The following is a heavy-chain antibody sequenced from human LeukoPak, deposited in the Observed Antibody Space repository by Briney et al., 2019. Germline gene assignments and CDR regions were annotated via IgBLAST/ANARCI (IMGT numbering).Heavy chain of an antibody. CDR1: GGSFSGYY. CDR2: INHSGST. J-gene: IGHJ4*02. CDR3: ARVDTAMVRYFYFDY. Sequence: ASETLSLTCAVYGGSFSGYYWSWIRQPPGKGLEWIGEINHSGSTNYNPSLKSRVTISVDTSKNQFSLKLSSVTAADTAVYYCARVDTAMVRYFYFDYWGQGTLVTVSS. D-gene: IGHD5-18*01. V-gene: IGHV4-34*01.